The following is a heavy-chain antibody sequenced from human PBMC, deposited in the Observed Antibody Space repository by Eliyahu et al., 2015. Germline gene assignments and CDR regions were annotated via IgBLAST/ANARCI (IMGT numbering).Heavy chain of an antibody. J-gene: IGHJ4*02. CDR2: ISYDGSNK. CDR3: AKGYSGSGGLDY. Sequence: QVQLVESGGGVVQPGRSXXXSXAASGXTFCSYGXPWGRHAPGKRLEWVAVISYDGSNKYYADSVKGXFTISRDNSKNTLYLQMNSLRAEDTAVYYCAKGYSGSGGLDYWGQGTLVTVSS. V-gene: IGHV3-30*18. D-gene: IGHD3-10*01. CDR1: GXTFCSYG.